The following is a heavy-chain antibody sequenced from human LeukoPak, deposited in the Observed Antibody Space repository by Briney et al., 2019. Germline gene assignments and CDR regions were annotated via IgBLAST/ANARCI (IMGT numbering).Heavy chain of an antibody. V-gene: IGHV3-30*04. CDR2: ISYDGSNK. J-gene: IGHJ4*02. Sequence: GRSLRLSCAASGFTFSSYAMHWVRQAPGKGLEWVAVISYDGSNKYYADSVKGRFTISRDNSKNTLYLQMNSLRAEDTAVYYCARATVEMATTDLDYWGQGTLVTVSS. D-gene: IGHD5-24*01. CDR3: ARATVEMATTDLDY. CDR1: GFTFSSYA.